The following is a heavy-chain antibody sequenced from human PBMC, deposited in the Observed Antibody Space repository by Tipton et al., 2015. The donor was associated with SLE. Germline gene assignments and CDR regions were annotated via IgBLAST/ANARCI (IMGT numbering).Heavy chain of an antibody. V-gene: IGHV4-39*07. Sequence: LRLSCTVSGGSISSSSYYWGWIRQPPGKGLEWIGSIYYSGSTYYNPSLKSRVTISVDTSKNQFSLKLSSVTAADTAVYYCARAHYDILTGYPDAFDIWGQGTMVTVSS. CDR2: IYYSGST. J-gene: IGHJ3*02. CDR1: GGSISSSSYY. CDR3: ARAHYDILTGYPDAFDI. D-gene: IGHD3-9*01.